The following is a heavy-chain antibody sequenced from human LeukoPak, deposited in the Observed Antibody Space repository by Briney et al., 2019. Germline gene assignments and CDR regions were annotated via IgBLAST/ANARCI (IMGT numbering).Heavy chain of an antibody. CDR1: GGSFSDYY. CDR2: INHSGST. CDR3: AKGAGGFSYYNWFDP. V-gene: IGHV4-34*01. Sequence: SETLSLTCAVYGGSFSDYYWSWIRQPPGKGLEWIGEINHSGSTNYNPSLKSRLTISVDTSKNQFSLKLSSVTAADTAMYYCAKGAGGFSYYNWFDPWGQGTLVTVSS. D-gene: IGHD5-18*01. J-gene: IGHJ5*02.